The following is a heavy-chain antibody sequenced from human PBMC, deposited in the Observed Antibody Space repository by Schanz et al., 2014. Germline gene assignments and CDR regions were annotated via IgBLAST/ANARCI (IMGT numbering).Heavy chain of an antibody. CDR1: GFTFSTTG. V-gene: IGHV3-30*02. CDR3: ARVVSSSWTDY. Sequence: QVHLVESGGGVVRPGGSLRLSCAASGFTFSTTGMHWVRQAPGKGLVWVTYIRYDGINKYYADSVKGRFTISRDNAKNSLYLQMNSLRDEDTAVYYCARVVSSSWTDYWGQGTLVTVSS. CDR2: IRYDGINK. D-gene: IGHD6-13*01. J-gene: IGHJ4*02.